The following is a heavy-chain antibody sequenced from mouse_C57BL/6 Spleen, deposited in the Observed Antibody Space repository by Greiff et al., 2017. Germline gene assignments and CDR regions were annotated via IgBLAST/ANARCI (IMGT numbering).Heavy chain of an antibody. V-gene: IGHV1-54*01. D-gene: IGHD2-5*01. CDR1: GYAFTHYL. CDR2: INPGSGGT. J-gene: IGHJ2*01. CDR3: ARSLYSNYGYFDY. Sequence: VQLQQSGAELVRPGTSVKVSCKASGYAFTHYLIEWVKQRPGQGLEWIGVINPGSGGTNYNEKFKGKATLTADKSSSTAYMQLSSLTSEDSAVYFCARSLYSNYGYFDYWGQGTTLTVSS.